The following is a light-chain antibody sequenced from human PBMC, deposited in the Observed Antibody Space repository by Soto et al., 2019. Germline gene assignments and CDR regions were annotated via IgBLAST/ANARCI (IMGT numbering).Light chain of an antibody. Sequence: EIVMTQSPATLSVSPGERATLSCRASQSVSSNLAWYQQKPGQAPRLLIYGASTRATGIPARFSGSGSGTEFTLTISSLQSEDFAVYYCQPYNTWPPMYTFGQGTKLEIK. J-gene: IGKJ2*01. CDR2: GAS. CDR1: QSVSSN. V-gene: IGKV3-15*01. CDR3: QPYNTWPPMYT.